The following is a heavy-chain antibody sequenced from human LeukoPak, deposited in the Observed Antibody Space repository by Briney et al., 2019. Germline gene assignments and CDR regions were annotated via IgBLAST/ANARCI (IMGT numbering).Heavy chain of an antibody. CDR1: GGSISSYY. D-gene: IGHD6-13*01. CDR3: VRAAGSSSWST. CDR2: VYYSGST. Sequence: SETLSLTCTVSGGSISSYYWSWIRQPPGKGLEWIGYVYYSGSTNYNPSLKSRVYISVDTSKDQFSLKLRSVTAADTAVYYCVRAAGSSSWSTWGQGALVTVSS. J-gene: IGHJ5*02. V-gene: IGHV4-59*01.